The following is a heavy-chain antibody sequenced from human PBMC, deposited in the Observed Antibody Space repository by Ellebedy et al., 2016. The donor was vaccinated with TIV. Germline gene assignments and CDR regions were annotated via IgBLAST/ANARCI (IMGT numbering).Heavy chain of an antibody. D-gene: IGHD1-26*01. V-gene: IGHV1-69*04. CDR3: GCSFSGSNGLYAFDS. J-gene: IGHJ3*02. CDR2: TMPFLSVR. Sequence: AASVKVSCKASGCTVSNYAISWVRQAPGQGLEWMGRTMPFLSVRMYAQNFQGRLTITADKSTSTAYMELSGLKSEDTAMYYCGCSFSGSNGLYAFDSWGQGTMVTVSS. CDR1: GCTVSNYA.